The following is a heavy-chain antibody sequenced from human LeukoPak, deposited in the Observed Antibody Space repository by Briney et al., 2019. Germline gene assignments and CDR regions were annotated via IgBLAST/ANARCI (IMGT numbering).Heavy chain of an antibody. CDR2: IYSGGST. V-gene: IGHV3-66*01. CDR3: ARYSDRGEWYPSY. D-gene: IGHD3-3*01. CDR1: AFTVSSSY. Sequence: QSGRSLRLSCAATAFTVSSSYMSWVRQAPGKGLQWVSVIYSGGSTYYADSVKDRFTISRDNSKNMVYLQMSSLRAEDTPVYYCARYSDRGEWYPSYWGQGTLVTVSS. J-gene: IGHJ4*02.